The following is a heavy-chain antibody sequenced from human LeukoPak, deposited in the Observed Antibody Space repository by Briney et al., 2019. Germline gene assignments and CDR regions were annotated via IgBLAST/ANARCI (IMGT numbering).Heavy chain of an antibody. CDR2: IIPIFCTA. D-gene: IGHD6-19*01. Sequence: XXGGIIPIFCTANYAQKFQGRVTITADESTSTAYMELSSLRSEDTAVYYCASPGYSSGTYSDYWGQGTLVTVSS. V-gene: IGHV1-69*01. CDR3: ASPGYSSGTYSDY. J-gene: IGHJ4*02.